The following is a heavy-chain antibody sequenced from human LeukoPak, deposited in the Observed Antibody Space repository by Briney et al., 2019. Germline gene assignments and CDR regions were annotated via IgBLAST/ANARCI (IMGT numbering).Heavy chain of an antibody. V-gene: IGHV3-7*01. CDR2: IKQDGSEK. CDR1: GFTFSSYW. Sequence: GGSLRLSCAASGFTFSSYWMSWVRQAPGKGLEWVANIKQDGSEKYYVDSVKGRFTISRDNAKNSLYLQMNSLRAEDTAVYYCARGQLVRGYYMDVWGKGTTVTVSS. D-gene: IGHD6-6*01. J-gene: IGHJ6*03. CDR3: ARGQLVRGYYMDV.